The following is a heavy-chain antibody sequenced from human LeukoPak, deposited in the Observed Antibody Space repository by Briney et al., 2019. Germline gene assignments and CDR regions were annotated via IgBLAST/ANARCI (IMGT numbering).Heavy chain of an antibody. CDR3: ARENVGFHEVVTAPGFDY. Sequence: PSETLSLTCAVYGGSFSGYYWTLIRQTPGKGLEWIGEISHTGLTGSNPSLKSRVTIFVDSSKKQFSLRMTSVTAADTAVYYCARENVGFHEVVTAPGFDYWGQGTLVTVSS. CDR1: GGSFSGYY. V-gene: IGHV4-34*01. CDR2: ISHTGLT. J-gene: IGHJ4*02. D-gene: IGHD2-21*02.